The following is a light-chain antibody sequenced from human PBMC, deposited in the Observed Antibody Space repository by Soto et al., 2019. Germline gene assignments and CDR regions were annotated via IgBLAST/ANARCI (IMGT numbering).Light chain of an antibody. V-gene: IGKV1-5*03. CDR1: QSISTW. CDR3: DQYNSYPLP. Sequence: DIQMTQSPSTLSASVGDRVTITCRASQSISTWLARYQQKPGKAPKLLIYKASNLEGGIPSRFSGSGSGTAFTITISKLQPDDFAAQYYDQYNSYPLPFGGGTTVEIK. J-gene: IGKJ4*01. CDR2: KAS.